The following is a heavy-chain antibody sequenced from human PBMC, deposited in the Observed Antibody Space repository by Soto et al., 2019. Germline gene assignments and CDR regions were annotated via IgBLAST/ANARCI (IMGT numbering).Heavy chain of an antibody. Sequence: QLQLQESGSRLVKPSQTLSLTCSVSGGSISSGGYSWSWVRQTPGQGLDWIGYIDHSGSTTYNPSLKSRVTISVDRCKNQFSLKVNSVTAADTAVYYCARGCGYYYETGGHSGGMDVWGQGTTVTVSS. D-gene: IGHD3-22*01. J-gene: IGHJ6*02. V-gene: IGHV4-30-2*01. CDR2: IDHSGST. CDR1: GGSISSGGYS. CDR3: ARGCGYYYETGGHSGGMDV.